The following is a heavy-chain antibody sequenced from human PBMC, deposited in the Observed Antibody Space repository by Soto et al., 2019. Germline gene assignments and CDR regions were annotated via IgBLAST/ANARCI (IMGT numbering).Heavy chain of an antibody. CDR3: AREGSYSAYNFAHGIQLWSFDF. CDR2: IFSSGST. Sequence: SETLSLTCTVSGGSIITFYWSWVRQPAGKGLEWIGRIFSSGSTSFNPSLESRVAMSVDTSKNHFSLNLSSVTAADMAVYYCAREGSYSAYNFAHGIQLWSFDFWGQGALVTVSS. CDR1: GGSIITFY. J-gene: IGHJ4*02. D-gene: IGHD5-12*01. V-gene: IGHV4-4*07.